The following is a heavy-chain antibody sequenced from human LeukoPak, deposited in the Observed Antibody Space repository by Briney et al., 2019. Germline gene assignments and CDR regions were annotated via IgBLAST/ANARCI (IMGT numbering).Heavy chain of an antibody. D-gene: IGHD5-12*01. Sequence: GESLKISCKGSGYSFTSYCIGWVRQMPGKGLEWMGIIYSGYSDTRYSPSFQGQVTISADKSISTAYLQWSSLKASDTAMYYCARCGYSGYDPSWAIYYGMDVWGQGTTVTVSS. CDR3: ARCGYSGYDPSWAIYYGMDV. J-gene: IGHJ6*02. CDR2: IYSGYSDT. V-gene: IGHV5-51*01. CDR1: GYSFTSYC.